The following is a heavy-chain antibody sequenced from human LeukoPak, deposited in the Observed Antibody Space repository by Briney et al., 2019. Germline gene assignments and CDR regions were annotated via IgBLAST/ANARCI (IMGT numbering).Heavy chain of an antibody. CDR3: ARHGNYGDFVRWFDP. D-gene: IGHD4-17*01. CDR1: GGSIRSYY. J-gene: IGHJ5*02. CDR2: IYYSGST. V-gene: IGHV4-59*08. Sequence: PSETLSLTCTVSGGSIRSYYWNWIRQPPGKGLEWIGYIYYSGSTNYNPSLKSRVTISVDTSKNQFSLKLSSVTAADTAVYYCARHGNYGDFVRWFDPWGQGTLVTVSS.